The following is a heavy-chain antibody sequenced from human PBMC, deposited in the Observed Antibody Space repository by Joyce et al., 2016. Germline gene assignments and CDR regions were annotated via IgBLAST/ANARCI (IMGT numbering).Heavy chain of an antibody. V-gene: IGHV1-18*01. Sequence: QVQLVQSGAELKKPGASLKVPCKTSGYIFSNYTISWVRPAPGEGLEWLGSISAYNGDTDFAQKFQGRVTMTTDPSTSTVYMELGSLRSNDTGEYFCARVPLEGSGNEHSYDMDVWGQGTTVTVSS. J-gene: IGHJ6*02. D-gene: IGHD3-10*01. CDR2: ISAYNGDT. CDR1: GYIFSNYT. CDR3: ARVPLEGSGNEHSYDMDV.